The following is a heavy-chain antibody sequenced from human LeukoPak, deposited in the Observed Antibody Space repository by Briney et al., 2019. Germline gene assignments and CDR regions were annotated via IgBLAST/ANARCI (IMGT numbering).Heavy chain of an antibody. Sequence: SETLSLTCAVYGGSFSGYYWTWIRQPPGKGLEWIGEINHSGSTNYNPSLKSRVTISVDTSKNHLSLKLSSVTAADTAVYYCARQIKNPFGGYNWFDPWGQGTLVTVSS. CDR3: ARQIKNPFGGYNWFDP. CDR1: GGSFSGYY. D-gene: IGHD3-16*01. CDR2: INHSGST. J-gene: IGHJ5*02. V-gene: IGHV4-34*01.